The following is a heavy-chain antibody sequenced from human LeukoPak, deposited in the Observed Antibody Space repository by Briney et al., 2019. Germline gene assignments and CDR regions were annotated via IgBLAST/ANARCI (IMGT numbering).Heavy chain of an antibody. V-gene: IGHV3-33*01. Sequence: GRSLRLSCAASGFTFSSYGMHWVRQAPGKGLEWVAVIWYDGSNKYCADSVKGRFTISRDNSKNTLYLQMNSLRAEDTAVYYCTRRNHTQAYYDIXXXXGXXXDFHYWG. CDR2: IWYDGSNK. J-gene: IGHJ4*01. CDR1: GFTFSSYG. CDR3: TRRNHTQAYYDIXXXXGXXXDFHY. D-gene: IGHD3-9*01.